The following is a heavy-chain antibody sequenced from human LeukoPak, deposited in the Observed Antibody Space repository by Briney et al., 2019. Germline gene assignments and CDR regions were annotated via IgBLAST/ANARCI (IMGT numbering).Heavy chain of an antibody. V-gene: IGHV1-8*01. CDR2: MNPNSGNT. CDR1: GYTFTSYD. D-gene: IGHD6-6*01. CDR3: ARMSIAPPTTTATPAANYSYYMAV. J-gene: IGHJ6*03. Sequence: ASVKVSCKASGYTFTSYDINWGRQATGQGLEWMGWMNPNSGNTGYAQKCQGRVTMTRHTSISPAYMELSSLTSEDTAVYYCARMSIAPPTTTATPAANYSYYMAVWGKGTTVTVSS.